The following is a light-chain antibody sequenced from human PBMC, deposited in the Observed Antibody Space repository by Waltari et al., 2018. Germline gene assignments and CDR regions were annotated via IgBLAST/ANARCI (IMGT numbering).Light chain of an antibody. CDR2: DVS. J-gene: IGLJ3*02. V-gene: IGLV2-11*01. CDR1: SSDVGGYKY. Sequence: QSALTQPRSVSGSPGQSVTISCTGTSSDVGGYKYVSWYQHHPGKAPKLMIYDVSKRPSGVPGRFSGSKSGNTASLTISGLQAEDEADYYCCSYAGGYTWVFGGGTKLTVL. CDR3: CSYAGGYTWV.